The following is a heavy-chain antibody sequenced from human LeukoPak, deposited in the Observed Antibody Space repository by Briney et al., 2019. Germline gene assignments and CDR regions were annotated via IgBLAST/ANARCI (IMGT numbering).Heavy chain of an antibody. J-gene: IGHJ4*02. Sequence: PGGSLRLSCAASGFTFSNYWMSWVRQAPGKGLEWVANIKQDGSEKYYVDSVKGRFTISRDNAKNSLYLQMNSLRAEDTAVYYCARDRCSSTSCFIDYWGQGTLVTVSS. CDR3: ARDRCSSTSCFIDY. CDR1: GFTFSNYW. D-gene: IGHD2-2*01. V-gene: IGHV3-7*04. CDR2: IKQDGSEK.